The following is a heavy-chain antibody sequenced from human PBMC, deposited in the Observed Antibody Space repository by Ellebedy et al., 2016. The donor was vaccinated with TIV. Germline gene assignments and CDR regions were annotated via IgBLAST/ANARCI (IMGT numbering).Heavy chain of an antibody. CDR1: GFSFDDVD. CDR2: ISGDSIST. J-gene: IGHJ6*02. V-gene: IGHV3-43*02. D-gene: IGHD6-19*01. CDR3: VKDRAVATYYYYYGKDV. Sequence: GESLKISCEASGFSFDDVDIPWVRQAPGKGLEWVSLISGDSISTYYIDSVKGRFTISRENSKNSLYLQMDSLRSEDTALYYCVKDRAVATYYYYYGKDVWGQGTTVTVSS.